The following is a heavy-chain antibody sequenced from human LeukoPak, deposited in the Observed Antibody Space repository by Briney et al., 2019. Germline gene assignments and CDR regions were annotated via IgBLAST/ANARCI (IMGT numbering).Heavy chain of an antibody. D-gene: IGHD2-21*02. CDR2: ISSSGVLI. Sequence: GGSLRLSCAPSGFTFSNYEMNWVRQAPGKGLEWVSFISSSGVLIYYADSVKGRFTISRDNAKNSLYLQLNSLRVEDTAVYYCARALGDEPNYYYGLDVWGQGTTVTVSS. CDR1: GFTFSNYE. CDR3: ARALGDEPNYYYGLDV. V-gene: IGHV3-48*03. J-gene: IGHJ6*02.